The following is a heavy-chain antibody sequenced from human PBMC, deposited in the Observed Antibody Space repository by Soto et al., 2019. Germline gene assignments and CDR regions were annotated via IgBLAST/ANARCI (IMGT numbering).Heavy chain of an antibody. V-gene: IGHV3-23*01. CDR3: AKVFLWFGELSYYNMDV. CDR2: ISGSGGST. J-gene: IGHJ6*03. CDR1: GFTFSSYA. D-gene: IGHD3-10*01. Sequence: GGSLRLSCAASGFTFSSYAMSWVRQAPGKGLEWVSAISGSGGSTYYADSVKGRFTISRDNSKNTLYLQMNSLRAEDTAVYYCAKVFLWFGELSYYNMDVWGKGTTVTVSS.